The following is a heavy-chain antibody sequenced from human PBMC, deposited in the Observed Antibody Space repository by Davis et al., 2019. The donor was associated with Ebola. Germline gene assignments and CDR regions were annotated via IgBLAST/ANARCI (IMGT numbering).Heavy chain of an antibody. D-gene: IGHD4-11*01. Sequence: PGGSLRLSCAASGFTFSSYAMSWVRQAPGKGLEWVANIKQDGSEKYYVDSVKGRFSISTDNAKNSLFLQMDSLRTEDTGFYFCARFGRTDSNYTWFDPLGQGTLVNGSS. CDR1: GFTFSSYA. V-gene: IGHV3-7*01. J-gene: IGHJ5*02. CDR2: IKQDGSEK. CDR3: ARFGRTDSNYTWFDP.